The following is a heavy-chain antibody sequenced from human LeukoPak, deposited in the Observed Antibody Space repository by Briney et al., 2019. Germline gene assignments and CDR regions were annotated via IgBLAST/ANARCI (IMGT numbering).Heavy chain of an antibody. Sequence: GESLKISCKGSGYSFTSYWIGWVRQMPGKGLEWMGIIYPGDSDTRYSPSFQGQVTISADKSISTAYLQWSSLKASDTAMYYCARLEEADYDSRGFPRYWGQGTLVTVSS. D-gene: IGHD3-22*01. CDR1: GYSFTSYW. V-gene: IGHV5-51*01. CDR2: IYPGDSDT. J-gene: IGHJ4*02. CDR3: ARLEEADYDSRGFPRY.